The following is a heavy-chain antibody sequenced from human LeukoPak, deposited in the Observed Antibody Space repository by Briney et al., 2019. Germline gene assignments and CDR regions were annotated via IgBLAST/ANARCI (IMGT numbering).Heavy chain of an antibody. D-gene: IGHD2-15*01. CDR1: GGSISSSNW. Sequence: KPSETLSLTCAVSGGSISSSNWWSWVRQPPGKGLEWIGEIYHSGSTNYNPSLKSRVTISVDTSKNQFSLKLSSVTAADTAVYYCARGPYCSGGSCYSDGWFDPWGQGTLVTVSS. J-gene: IGHJ5*02. CDR3: ARGPYCSGGSCYSDGWFDP. CDR2: IYHSGST. V-gene: IGHV4-4*02.